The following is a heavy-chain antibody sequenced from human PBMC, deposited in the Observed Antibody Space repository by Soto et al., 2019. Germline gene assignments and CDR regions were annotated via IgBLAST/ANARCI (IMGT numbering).Heavy chain of an antibody. CDR1: GGSISSYY. D-gene: IGHD6-13*01. CDR3: ARSHPGYSSSWPPNYGMDV. V-gene: IGHV4-59*01. CDR2: IYYSGST. Sequence: KPSETLSLTCTVSGGSISSYYWSWIRQPPGKGLEWIGYIYYSGSTNYNPSLKSRVTISVDTSKNQFSLKLSSVTAADTAVYYCARSHPGYSSSWPPNYGMDVWGQGTTVTVSS. J-gene: IGHJ6*02.